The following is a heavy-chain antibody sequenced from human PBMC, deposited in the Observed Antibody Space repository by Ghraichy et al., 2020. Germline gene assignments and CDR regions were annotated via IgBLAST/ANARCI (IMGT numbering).Heavy chain of an antibody. J-gene: IGHJ4*02. CDR3: ARALETRRRYFDY. Sequence: GESLNISCAASGFTFSSYWMHWVRQDPGKGLVWVSRIDGDGSSTNYADSVKGRFTISRDNAKNTLYLQMNSLRAEDTAVYYCARALETRRRYFDYWGQGTLVTVSS. CDR1: GFTFSSYW. V-gene: IGHV3-74*01. CDR2: IDGDGSST.